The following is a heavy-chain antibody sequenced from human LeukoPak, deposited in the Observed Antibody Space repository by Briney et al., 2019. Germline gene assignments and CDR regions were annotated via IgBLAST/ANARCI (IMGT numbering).Heavy chain of an antibody. V-gene: IGHV4-61*01. CDR3: ARRDQAIDY. CDR2: IYYSGST. Sequence: NPSETLSLTCTVSGGSVSSGSYYWSWIRQPPGKGLEWIGYIYYSGSTNYNPSLKSRVTIFVGTSKNQFSLRLSSVTAADTAVYYCARRDQAIDYWGQGTLVTVSS. J-gene: IGHJ4*02. CDR1: GGSVSSGSYY. D-gene: IGHD5-24*01.